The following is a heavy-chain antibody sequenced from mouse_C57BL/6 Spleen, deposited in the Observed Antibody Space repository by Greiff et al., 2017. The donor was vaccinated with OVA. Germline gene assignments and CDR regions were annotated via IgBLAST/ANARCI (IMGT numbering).Heavy chain of an antibody. CDR3: ARKTMVISYAMDY. V-gene: IGHV1-39*01. Sequence: EVKLLESGPELVKPGASVKISCKASGYSFTDYNMNWVKQSNGKSLEWIGVINPNYGTTSYNQKFKGKATLTVDQSSSTAYMQLNSLTSEDSAVYYGARKTMVISYAMDYWGQGTSVTVSS. CDR2: INPNYGTT. J-gene: IGHJ4*01. D-gene: IGHD2-2*01. CDR1: GYSFTDYN.